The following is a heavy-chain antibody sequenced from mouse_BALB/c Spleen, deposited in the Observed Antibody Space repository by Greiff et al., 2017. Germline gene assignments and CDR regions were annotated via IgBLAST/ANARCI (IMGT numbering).Heavy chain of an antibody. V-gene: IGHV1S81*02. Sequence: QVQLQQPGAELVKPGASVKLSCKASGYTFTSYYMYWVKQRPGQGLEWIGGINPSNGGTNFNEKFKGKATLTVDKSSSTAYMQLSSLTSEDSAVYYCTRGEVLFAYWGQGTLVTVSA. CDR3: TRGEVLFAY. J-gene: IGHJ3*01. D-gene: IGHD2-14*01. CDR2: INPSNGGT. CDR1: GYTFTSYY.